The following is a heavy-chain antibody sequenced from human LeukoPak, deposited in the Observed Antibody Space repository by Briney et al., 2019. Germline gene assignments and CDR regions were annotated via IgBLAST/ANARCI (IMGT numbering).Heavy chain of an antibody. Sequence: ASVKVSCKASGYTFTSYDINWVRQATGQGHEWMGWMNPNSGNTGYAQKFQGRVTMTRNTSISTAYMELSSLRSEDTAVYYCAREHSSYYYYGMDVWGQGTTVTVSS. J-gene: IGHJ6*02. CDR3: AREHSSYYYYGMDV. D-gene: IGHD6-13*01. V-gene: IGHV1-8*01. CDR1: GYTFTSYD. CDR2: MNPNSGNT.